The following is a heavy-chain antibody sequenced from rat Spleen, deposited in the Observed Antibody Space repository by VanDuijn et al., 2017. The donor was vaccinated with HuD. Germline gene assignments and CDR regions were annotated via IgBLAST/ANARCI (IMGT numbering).Heavy chain of an antibody. CDR3: ARDDTYYGYNPLDY. V-gene: IGHV2-43*01. CDR2: IWTGGST. Sequence: QVQLKESGPGLVQPSQTLSLACTVSGFLLTSYHVHWVRQPSGKGLEWMGVIWTGGSTEDNSALKSRLTISRDTSKSQVFLKMNSLQTEDTATYYCARDDTYYGYNPLDYWGQGVMVTVSS. CDR1: GFLLTSYH. J-gene: IGHJ2*01. D-gene: IGHD1-9*01.